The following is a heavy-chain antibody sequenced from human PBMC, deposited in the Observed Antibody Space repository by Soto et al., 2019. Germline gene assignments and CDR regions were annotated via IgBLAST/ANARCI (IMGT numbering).Heavy chain of an antibody. CDR2: IIPIFGTA. CDR1: GGTFSSYA. Sequence: QVQLVQSGAEVKKPGSSLKVSCKASGGTFSSYAISWVRHAPGQGLEWMGGIIPIFGTANYAQKFQGRVTITADETTRTANMELSSLISEDKAIYYCAREYGSRGYFDYWGQGNLVTVSS. J-gene: IGHJ4*02. CDR3: AREYGSRGYFDY. D-gene: IGHD3-22*01. V-gene: IGHV1-69*12.